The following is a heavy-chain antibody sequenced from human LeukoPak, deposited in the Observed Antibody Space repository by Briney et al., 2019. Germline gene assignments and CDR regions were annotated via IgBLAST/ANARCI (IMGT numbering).Heavy chain of an antibody. CDR1: GFTFSTYA. V-gene: IGHV3-23*01. Sequence: GGSLRLSCAASGFTFSTYAMSWVRQAPGKGLEWVSGNSASGQTTYYADSVKGRFTISRDNSRNTLHLQMNSLRVEDTAVYYCAKAPVGWLRPLDYWGQGTLVTVSS. D-gene: IGHD5-12*01. CDR3: AKAPVGWLRPLDY. J-gene: IGHJ4*02. CDR2: NSASGQTT.